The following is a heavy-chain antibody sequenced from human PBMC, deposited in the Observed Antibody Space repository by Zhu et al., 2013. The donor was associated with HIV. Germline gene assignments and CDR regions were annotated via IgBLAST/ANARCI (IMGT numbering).Heavy chain of an antibody. CDR2: IIPIFGTA. CDR1: GGTFSSYA. D-gene: IGHD3-10*01. J-gene: IGHJ6*02. V-gene: IGHV1-69*01. Sequence: QVQLVQSGAEVKKPGSSVKVSCKASGGTFSSYAISWVRQAPGQGLEWMGGIIPIFGTANYAQKFQGRVTITADESTSTAYMELSSLRSEDTAVYYCARDQLPGGSGPMVQTRSLYGMDVWGQGTTGHRLL. CDR3: ARDQLPGGSGPMVQTRSLYGMDV.